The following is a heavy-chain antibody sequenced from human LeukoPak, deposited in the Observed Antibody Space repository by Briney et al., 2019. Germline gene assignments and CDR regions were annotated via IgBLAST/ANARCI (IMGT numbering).Heavy chain of an antibody. CDR3: ARVRVGGYDFFDY. CDR1: GDSVSSNSAA. D-gene: IGHD5-12*01. Sequence: SQTLSLTCAISGDSVSSNSAAWIWIRQSPSRGLEWLGRTYYMSKWYSDYAVSVKSRITINADTSKNQFALQLNSVTPKDTAVYYCARVRVGGYDFFDYWGQGTLVTVSS. V-gene: IGHV6-1*01. CDR2: TYYMSKWYS. J-gene: IGHJ4*02.